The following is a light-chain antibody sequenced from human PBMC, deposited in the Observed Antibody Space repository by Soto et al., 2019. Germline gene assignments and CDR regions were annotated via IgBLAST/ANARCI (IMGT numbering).Light chain of an antibody. CDR3: QQFEDFPRAII. Sequence: DIQMTQSPSSLSASVGDRVTITCRASQGISTYLGWYQQKPGKAPKLLIYDASNLETGVPSRFSGSGSGTDFTFTISSLQPEDIATYYCQQFEDFPRAIIFGQGTRLEIK. CDR2: DAS. J-gene: IGKJ5*01. V-gene: IGKV1-33*01. CDR1: QGISTY.